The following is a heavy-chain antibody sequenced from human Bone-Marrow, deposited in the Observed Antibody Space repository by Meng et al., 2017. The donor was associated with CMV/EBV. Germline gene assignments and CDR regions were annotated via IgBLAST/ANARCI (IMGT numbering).Heavy chain of an antibody. CDR1: GGSISSYY. CDR3: ARAMTSIAAATFDP. J-gene: IGHJ5*02. CDR2: IYYSGST. V-gene: IGHV4-59*01. Sequence: GSLRLSCAVSGGSISSYYWSWIRQPPGKGLEWIGYIYYSGSTNYNPSLKSRVTISVDTSKHQFSLKLSSVTAADTAVYYCARAMTSIAAATFDPWGQGTLVTVSS. D-gene: IGHD6-13*01.